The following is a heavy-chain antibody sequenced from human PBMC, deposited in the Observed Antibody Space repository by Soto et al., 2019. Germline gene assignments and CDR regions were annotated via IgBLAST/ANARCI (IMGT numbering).Heavy chain of an antibody. CDR3: ARDDIPGRAVATYGMDV. D-gene: IGHD6-19*01. Sequence: LXLXCAASGFLFSNXAMHWVRQAPGKGLEWVAVIWYDGSNEYYADSVKGRFTISKDNSKNTLYLQMNSLRAEDTAVYYCARDDIPGRAVATYGMDVWGQGTTGTVSS. V-gene: IGHV3-33*01. CDR1: GFLFSNXA. J-gene: IGHJ6*02. CDR2: IWYDGSNE.